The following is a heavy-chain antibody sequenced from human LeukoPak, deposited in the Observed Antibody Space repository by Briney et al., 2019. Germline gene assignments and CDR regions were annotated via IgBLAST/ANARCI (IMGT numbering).Heavy chain of an antibody. Sequence: GGSLRLSCAASGFTFSSYSMNWVRQAPGKGLEWVSYISSSSSTIYYADSVKGRFTISRDSAKNSLYLQMNSLRAEDTAVYYCARGPAGIASSGYYFDYWGQGTLVTVSS. J-gene: IGHJ4*02. CDR2: ISSSSSTI. CDR3: ARGPAGIASSGYYFDY. V-gene: IGHV3-48*01. D-gene: IGHD6-19*01. CDR1: GFTFSSYS.